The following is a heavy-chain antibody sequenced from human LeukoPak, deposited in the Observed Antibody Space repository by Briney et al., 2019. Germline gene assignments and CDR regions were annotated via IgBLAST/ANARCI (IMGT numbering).Heavy chain of an antibody. J-gene: IGHJ4*02. V-gene: IGHV3-49*03. CDR1: GVTFSSYG. D-gene: IGHD5-12*01. CDR3: VRYSGDADY. CDR2: IRSKIYGGTT. Sequence: GGSLRLSCAASGVTFSSYGMHWFRQAPGKGLEWVGFIRSKIYGGTTEYAASVKGRFTTSRDDSKSIAYLQMTSLKSEDTAVYYCVRYSGDADYWGQGTLVTVSS.